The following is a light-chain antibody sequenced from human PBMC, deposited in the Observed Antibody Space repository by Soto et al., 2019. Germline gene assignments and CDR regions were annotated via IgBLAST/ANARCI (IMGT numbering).Light chain of an antibody. J-gene: IGKJ1*01. Sequence: DIQMTQSPSSLSASVGDRVTITCRASQSISSYLNWYQQKPGKAPKLLIYAASSLQSGVPSRFNGSGAGTDFTLTISSLQPEDFATYYCQQSYSTPLLFGQGTKVDIK. V-gene: IGKV1-39*01. CDR3: QQSYSTPLL. CDR2: AAS. CDR1: QSISSY.